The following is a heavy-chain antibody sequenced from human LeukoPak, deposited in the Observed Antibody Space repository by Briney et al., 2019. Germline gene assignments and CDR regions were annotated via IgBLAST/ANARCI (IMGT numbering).Heavy chain of an antibody. V-gene: IGHV1-46*01. Sequence: ASVKVSCKASGYTFSSYYMHWVRQAPGQGLEWMGIINPSGGSTSYAQKFQGRVTMTWDTSTSTVYMELSSLISEDTAVYYCARENCSGGSCYGVDYWGQGTLVTVSS. CDR1: GYTFSSYY. CDR2: INPSGGST. D-gene: IGHD2-15*01. CDR3: ARENCSGGSCYGVDY. J-gene: IGHJ4*02.